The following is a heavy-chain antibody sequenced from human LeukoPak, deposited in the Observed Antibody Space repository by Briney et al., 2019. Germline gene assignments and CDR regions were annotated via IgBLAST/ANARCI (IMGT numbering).Heavy chain of an antibody. Sequence: SETLSLTCAVYGGSFSGYYWSWIRQPPGKGLEWIGEINHSGSTNYNPSLKSRVTISVDTSKNQFSLKLSSVTAADTAVYYCARRRQGYSYGGPMDVWGKGTTVTISS. CDR2: INHSGST. CDR1: GGSFSGYY. V-gene: IGHV4-34*01. D-gene: IGHD5-18*01. J-gene: IGHJ6*04. CDR3: ARRRQGYSYGGPMDV.